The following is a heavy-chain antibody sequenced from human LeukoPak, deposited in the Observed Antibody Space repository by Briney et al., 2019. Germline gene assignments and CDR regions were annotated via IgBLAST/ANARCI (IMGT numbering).Heavy chain of an antibody. CDR2: IRVGDVT. CDR3: ARDCRSAGYYYYYGMDV. V-gene: IGHV3-53*05. CDR1: GFAVSNKF. J-gene: IGHJ6*02. Sequence: GGSLRLSCAASGFAVSNKFMYWVRQAPGKGLEWVSVIRVGDVTHYADSVKGRFTTSRDSSKNTLYLQMNSLRAEDTAVYYCARDCRSAGYYYYYGMDVWGQGTTVTVSS. D-gene: IGHD2-15*01.